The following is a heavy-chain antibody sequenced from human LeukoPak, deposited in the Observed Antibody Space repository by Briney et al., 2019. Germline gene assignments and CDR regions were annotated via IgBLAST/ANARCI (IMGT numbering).Heavy chain of an antibody. J-gene: IGHJ6*03. CDR1: GGSFSGYY. CDR3: AGVGGYCRSTSCYTRYTYYYYYMDV. Sequence: SETLSLTSAVYGGSFSGYYWSWIRQPAGKGREWIGEINYSGSTNYHPSLKSRVTISLDTSKNQSSRKLSSVTAAAPAVYYCAGVGGYCRSTSCYTRYTYYYYYMDVWGKGTTVTVSS. D-gene: IGHD2-2*02. CDR2: INYSGST. V-gene: IGHV4-34*01.